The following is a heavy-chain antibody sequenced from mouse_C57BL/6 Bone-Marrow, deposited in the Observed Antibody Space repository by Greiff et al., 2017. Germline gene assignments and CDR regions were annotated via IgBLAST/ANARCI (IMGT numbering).Heavy chain of an antibody. D-gene: IGHD1-1*01. V-gene: IGHV1-52*01. J-gene: IGHJ4*01. CDR3: VRFSGSSYVNYAMDY. Sequence: QVQLQQPGAELVRPGSSVKLSCKASGYTFTSYWMHWVKQRPIQGLEWIGNIDPSDSETHYNQKFKDKATLTVDKPSSTAYMQLSSLTSEGSAVYYCVRFSGSSYVNYAMDYWGQGTSVTVSS. CDR1: GYTFTSYW. CDR2: IDPSDSET.